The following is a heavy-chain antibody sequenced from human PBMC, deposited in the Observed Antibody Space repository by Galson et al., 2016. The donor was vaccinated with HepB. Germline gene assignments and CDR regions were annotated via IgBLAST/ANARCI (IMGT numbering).Heavy chain of an antibody. J-gene: IGHJ6*02. D-gene: IGHD6-13*01. CDR2: SYYVGTT. Sequence: SETLSLTCTVSGGSISSYYWSWIRQPPGKGLEWIGYSYYVGTTPYNPSLKSRVTISVDTSKNQFSLKLSSVTAADTAIYYCARARKQQLLGSFYCYGMDVWGPGTTVTVSS. CDR1: GGSISSYY. CDR3: ARARKQQLLGSFYCYGMDV. V-gene: IGHV4-59*01.